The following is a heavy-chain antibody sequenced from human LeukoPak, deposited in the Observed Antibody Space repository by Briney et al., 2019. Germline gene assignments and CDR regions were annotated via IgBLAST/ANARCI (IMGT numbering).Heavy chain of an antibody. J-gene: IGHJ3*02. CDR2: TYYRSKWYN. CDR1: GDSVSSNSAA. D-gene: IGHD5-24*01. CDR3: AREWLQDGFDI. V-gene: IGHV6-1*01. Sequence: QTLSLTFAISGDSVSSNSAAWNWIRQSPSGGLEWLGRTYYRSKWYNDYAESVKSRLSVNPDTSKNQLSLQLNSVTPEDTAVYYCAREWLQDGFDIWGQGTMVTVSS.